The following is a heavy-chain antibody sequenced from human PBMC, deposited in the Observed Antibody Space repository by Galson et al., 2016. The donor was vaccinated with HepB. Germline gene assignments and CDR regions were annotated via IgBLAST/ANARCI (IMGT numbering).Heavy chain of an antibody. J-gene: IGHJ3*02. V-gene: IGHV3-30*18. Sequence: SLRLSCAASGFSFGSYAMHWVRQTPAKGLEWVAVISGDGTNKYYADSVKGRFTISRDNSKSTLYLQMSSLRADDTAVYSCAKKGYSSGNFDAFDIWGQGTVVTVSS. CDR3: AKKGYSSGNFDAFDI. CDR1: GFSFGSYA. CDR2: ISGDGTNK. D-gene: IGHD6-19*01.